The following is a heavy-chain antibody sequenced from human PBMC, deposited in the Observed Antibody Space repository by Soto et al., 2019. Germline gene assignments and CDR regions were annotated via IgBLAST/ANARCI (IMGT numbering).Heavy chain of an antibody. CDR2: IDNGGTNT. CDR3: AKDRGRPDAFNI. Sequence: GGPLRVSCAGAGYKFGGFWRHWVRQAPGKGLVWVARIDNGGTNTVYADAVKGRFTISRDNAKNTLYLQMNSLRAEDTAVYYCAKDRGRPDAFNIWGQGTMVTVSS. J-gene: IGHJ3*02. CDR1: GYKFGGFW. V-gene: IGHV3-74*01.